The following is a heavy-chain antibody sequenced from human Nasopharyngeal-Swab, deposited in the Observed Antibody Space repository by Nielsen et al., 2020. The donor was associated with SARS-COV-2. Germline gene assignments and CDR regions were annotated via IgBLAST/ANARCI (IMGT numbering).Heavy chain of an antibody. J-gene: IGHJ6*02. CDR1: GFTFSSYA. Sequence: GESLKISCAASGFTFSSYAMHWVRQAPGKGLEWVAVISYDGSNKYYADSVKGRFTISRDNSKNTLYLQMNSLRAEETAVYYCARDIVVVVAATRYYYYYGMDVWGQGTTVTVSS. D-gene: IGHD2-15*01. CDR3: ARDIVVVVAATRYYYYYGMDV. CDR2: ISYDGSNK. V-gene: IGHV3-30-3*01.